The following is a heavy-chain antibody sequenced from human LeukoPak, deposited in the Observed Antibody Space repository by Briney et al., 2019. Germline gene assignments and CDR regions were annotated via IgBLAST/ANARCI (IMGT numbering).Heavy chain of an antibody. CDR3: ARHTYYDFWSGRLTYFDY. V-gene: IGHV3-30*03. J-gene: IGHJ4*02. Sequence: TGGSLRLSCAASGFTFSSYGMHWVRQAPGKGLEWVAVISYDGSNKYYADSVKGRFTISRDNSKNTLYLQMNSLRAEDTAVYYCARHTYYDFWSGRLTYFDYWGQGTLVTVSS. D-gene: IGHD3-3*01. CDR2: ISYDGSNK. CDR1: GFTFSSYG.